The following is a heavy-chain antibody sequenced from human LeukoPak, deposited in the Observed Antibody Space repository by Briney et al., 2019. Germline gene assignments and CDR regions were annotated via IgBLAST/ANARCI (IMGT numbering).Heavy chain of an antibody. V-gene: IGHV3-21*01. Sequence: PGGSLRLSCAASGFTFSSYTMNWVRQAPGKGLEWVSSISTSSSYIYYADSVKGRFTISRDNAKNSLYLRMNSLRAEDTALYYCARDGDTVLTRGYYYYMDVWGKGTTVTVSS. CDR3: ARDGDTVLTRGYYYYMDV. CDR1: GFTFSSYT. J-gene: IGHJ6*03. D-gene: IGHD4-23*01. CDR2: ISTSSSYI.